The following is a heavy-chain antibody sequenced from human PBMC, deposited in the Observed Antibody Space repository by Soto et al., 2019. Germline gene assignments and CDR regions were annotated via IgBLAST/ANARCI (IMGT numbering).Heavy chain of an antibody. J-gene: IGHJ6*02. CDR3: ARGAGPVVSYGLDL. CDR1: GFTFSTPW. CDR2: INGDGSST. V-gene: IGHV3-74*01. D-gene: IGHD3-10*01. Sequence: GGSLRLSCVASGFTFSTPWMHWVRQVSGKGLVWVSRINGDGSSTSYADSVKGRFTISRDNAKSTLYLQMNSLRVDDTAVYYCARGAGPVVSYGLDLWGQGNTVTVSS.